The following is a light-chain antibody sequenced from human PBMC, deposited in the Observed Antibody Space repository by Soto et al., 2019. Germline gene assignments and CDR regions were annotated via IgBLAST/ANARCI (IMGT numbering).Light chain of an antibody. V-gene: IGKV1-5*03. CDR1: QSISTW. Sequence: DIQMTQSPSTLSASVGDRVSITCRASQSISTWLAWYQQKPGKAPKLLLYKASNLASGFPSRFSGSGSGTEFTLTISTLQTDDSATYYCQQYNTYYTFGQGTKLEIK. J-gene: IGKJ2*01. CDR3: QQYNTYYT. CDR2: KAS.